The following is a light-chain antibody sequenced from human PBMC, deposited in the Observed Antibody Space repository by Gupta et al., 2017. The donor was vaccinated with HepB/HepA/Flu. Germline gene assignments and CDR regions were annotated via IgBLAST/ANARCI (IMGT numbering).Light chain of an antibody. CDR1: KLGNEY. Sequence: SYDLTQPPSVSVSPGQRARITCSGDKLGNEYTSWYKQRPGQSPMVVVYHDNKRPSGIPERFSGSTAGNTATLTISGTQTMDEAFYYCQSWDRNTVIFGGGTKLTVL. CDR3: QSWDRNTVI. V-gene: IGLV3-1*01. J-gene: IGLJ2*01. CDR2: HDN.